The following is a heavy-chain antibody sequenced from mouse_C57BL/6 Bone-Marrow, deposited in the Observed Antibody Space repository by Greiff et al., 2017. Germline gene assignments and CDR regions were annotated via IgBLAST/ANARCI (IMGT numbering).Heavy chain of an antibody. Sequence: QVQLQQSGAELVKPGASVKISCKASGYTFTGYWIEWVKQRHGHGLEWLGEILPGSGSTNYNEKLKGKATFTVDTSSNTAYMQLSSLTTEDSAIYYCARSTAQASFDYWCQGTTLTVSS. V-gene: IGHV1-9*01. J-gene: IGHJ2*01. CDR1: GYTFTGYW. D-gene: IGHD3-2*02. CDR2: ILPGSGST. CDR3: ARSTAQASFDY.